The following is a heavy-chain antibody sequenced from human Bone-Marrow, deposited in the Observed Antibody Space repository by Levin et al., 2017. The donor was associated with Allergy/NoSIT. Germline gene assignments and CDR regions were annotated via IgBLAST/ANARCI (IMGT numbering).Heavy chain of an antibody. Sequence: SETLSLTCTVSGGSIGSNYFYWNWIRQHPGKGLEWIGYIYDSGNTYFNPSLKSRVTISVDTSKNQFSLKLSSVTAADTAVYYCARAASYDRSGFYGADYFDYWGQGTLVTVSS. V-gene: IGHV4-31*03. D-gene: IGHD3-22*01. J-gene: IGHJ4*02. CDR1: GGSIGSNYFY. CDR3: ARAASYDRSGFYGADYFDY. CDR2: IYDSGNT.